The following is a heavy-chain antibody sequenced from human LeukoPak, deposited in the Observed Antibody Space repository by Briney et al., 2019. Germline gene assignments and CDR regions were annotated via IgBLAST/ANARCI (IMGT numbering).Heavy chain of an antibody. CDR2: MSYDGNNK. CDR1: GFTFSSYD. J-gene: IGHJ4*02. Sequence: GGSLRLSCAASGFTFSSYDMYWVRQAPGKGLECVAVMSYDGNNKFSADSVRGRFTISRDKSKNTLYLQMNSLRAEDTAVYYCARDSDYYDSSGYYEYYFDYWGQGTLVTVSS. D-gene: IGHD3-22*01. V-gene: IGHV3-30*03. CDR3: ARDSDYYDSSGYYEYYFDY.